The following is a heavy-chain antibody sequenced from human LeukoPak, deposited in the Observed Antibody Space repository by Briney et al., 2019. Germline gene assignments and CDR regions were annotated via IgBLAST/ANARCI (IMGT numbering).Heavy chain of an antibody. Sequence: ASVNVSCKASGYTFTGYYMHWVRQAPGQGLEWMGRINPNSGGTNYAQKFQGRVTMTRDTSISTAYMELSRLRSDDTAVYYCARGTHDYGDQRQLINWFDPWGQGTLVTVSS. D-gene: IGHD4-17*01. CDR2: INPNSGGT. V-gene: IGHV1-2*06. J-gene: IGHJ5*02. CDR1: GYTFTGYY. CDR3: ARGTHDYGDQRQLINWFDP.